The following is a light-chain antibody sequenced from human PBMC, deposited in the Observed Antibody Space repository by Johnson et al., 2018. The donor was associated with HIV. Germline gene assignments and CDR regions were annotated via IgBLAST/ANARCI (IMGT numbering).Light chain of an antibody. V-gene: IGLV1-51*01. CDR2: DTY. CDR3: GTWDSRLSAYV. Sequence: QSVLTQPPSVSAAPGQKVTISCSGSSSNIENNFVSWYQQLPGTAPKLLIYDTYKRPSGIPDRFSGSKSGTSATLGITGLQTGDEADYYCGTWDSRLSAYVFGAGTKVTVL. J-gene: IGLJ1*01. CDR1: SSNIENNF.